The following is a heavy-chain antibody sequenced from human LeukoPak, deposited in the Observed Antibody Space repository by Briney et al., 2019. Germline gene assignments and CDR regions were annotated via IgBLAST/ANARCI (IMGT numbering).Heavy chain of an antibody. D-gene: IGHD3-9*01. CDR1: GFTFSSYA. CDR2: IKSKTDGGTT. Sequence: GGSLRLSCAASGFTFSSYAMSWVRQAPGKGLERVGRIKSKTDGGTTDYAAPVKGRFTVSRDDSKTTLYLQMNSLKTEDTAVYYCTTGKYYDILTGYYGFDYWGQGTLVTVSS. CDR3: TTGKYYDILTGYYGFDY. J-gene: IGHJ4*02. V-gene: IGHV3-15*01.